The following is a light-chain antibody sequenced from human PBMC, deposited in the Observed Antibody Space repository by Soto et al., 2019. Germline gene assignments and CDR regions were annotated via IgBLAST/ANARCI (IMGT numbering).Light chain of an antibody. CDR3: QQYGSSPPIT. V-gene: IGKV3-20*01. J-gene: IGKJ5*01. Sequence: EIVLTQSPGTLSLSPGERATLSCRASQSVSSSYLAWYQQKPGQAPRLRIYGASSRATGIPDRFSGGGSGTNFPLTISRLEPEDFAVYYCQQYGSSPPITFGHGTRLE. CDR1: QSVSSSY. CDR2: GAS.